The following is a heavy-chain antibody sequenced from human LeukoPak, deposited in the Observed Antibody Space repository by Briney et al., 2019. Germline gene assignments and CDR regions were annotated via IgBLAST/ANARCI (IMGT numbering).Heavy chain of an antibody. D-gene: IGHD6-19*01. J-gene: IGHJ4*02. CDR2: INGDGTIT. CDR1: GFTFSSYW. V-gene: IGHV3-74*01. Sequence: GGSLRLSCAASGFTFSSYWMHWVRQALGKGLVCVSRINGDGTITSYADSVKGRFTISRDNAKNTLYLQMNSLRVEDTALYYCARGYGSSGNEKIFDYWGQGTLVTVSS. CDR3: ARGYGSSGNEKIFDY.